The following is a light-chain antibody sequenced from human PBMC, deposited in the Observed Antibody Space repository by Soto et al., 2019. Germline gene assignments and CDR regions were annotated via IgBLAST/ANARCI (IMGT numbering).Light chain of an antibody. V-gene: IGKV1-5*03. CDR1: QGVSDW. CDR2: KAS. Sequence: DIQMTQSPSTLSASVGDRVTLTCRASQGVSDWLSWYQQKPGKAPKVLIYKASNLESAVPSRFSGSGFGTEFTLTISSLQPDDSATYYCQQYNTFSPYTFGQGTKLEIK. CDR3: QQYNTFSPYT. J-gene: IGKJ2*01.